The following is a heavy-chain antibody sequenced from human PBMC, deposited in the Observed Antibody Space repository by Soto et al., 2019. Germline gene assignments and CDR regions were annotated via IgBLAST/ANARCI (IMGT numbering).Heavy chain of an antibody. V-gene: IGHV1-2*04. CDR3: ARGTSPTSAGEHIDY. CDR1: GYTFTVYY. D-gene: IGHD6-13*01. CDR2: INPKSGGT. J-gene: IGHJ4*02. Sequence: QVQLVQAGAEVKKPAASVQVSCKASGYTFTVYYMHWVRQAPGQGLDWMGWINPKSGGTNYAQKFQGWVTITRDTSISTAYMERSRLRSDDTAVYYCARGTSPTSAGEHIDYWGQGTLVTVSS.